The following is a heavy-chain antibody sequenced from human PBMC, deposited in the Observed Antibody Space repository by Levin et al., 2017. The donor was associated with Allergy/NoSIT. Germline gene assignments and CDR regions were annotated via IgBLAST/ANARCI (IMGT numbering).Heavy chain of an antibody. CDR2: INSDGSST. D-gene: IGHD6-13*01. V-gene: IGHV3-74*01. CDR3: ARGGAAAGILSY. CDR1: GFTFSSYW. Sequence: SGGSLRLSCAASGFTFSSYWMHWVRQAPGKGLVWVSRINSDGSSTSYADSVKGRFTISRDNAKNTLYLQMNSLRAEDTAVYYCARGGAAAGILSYWGQGTQVTVSS. J-gene: IGHJ4*02.